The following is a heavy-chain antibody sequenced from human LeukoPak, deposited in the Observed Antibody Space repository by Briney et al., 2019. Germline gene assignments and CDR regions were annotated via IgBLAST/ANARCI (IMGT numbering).Heavy chain of an antibody. J-gene: IGHJ4*02. CDR1: GFTFSSYA. CDR3: AKGRSSCSSTSRPDYDFWSGSLRLTPFDY. Sequence: GGSLRLSCAASGFTFSSYAMSWVRQAPGKGLEWVSAISGSGGSTYYADSVKGRFTISRDNSKNTLYLQMNSLRAEDTAVYYCAKGRSSCSSTSRPDYDFWSGSLRLTPFDYWGQGTLVTVSS. D-gene: IGHD3-3*01. V-gene: IGHV3-23*01. CDR2: ISGSGGST.